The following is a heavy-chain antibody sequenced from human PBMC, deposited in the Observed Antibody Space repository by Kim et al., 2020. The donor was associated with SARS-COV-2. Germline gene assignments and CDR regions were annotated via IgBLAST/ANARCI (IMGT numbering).Heavy chain of an antibody. V-gene: IGHV3-48*03. Sequence: YYADSVKGRFTISRDNAKNSLYLQMNSLRAEDTAVYYCARLQSYYYGMDVWGQGTTVTVSS. D-gene: IGHD1-1*01. J-gene: IGHJ6*02. CDR3: ARLQSYYYGMDV.